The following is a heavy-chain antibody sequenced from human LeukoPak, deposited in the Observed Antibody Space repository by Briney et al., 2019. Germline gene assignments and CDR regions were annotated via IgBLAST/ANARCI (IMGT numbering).Heavy chain of an antibody. D-gene: IGHD1-26*01. J-gene: IGHJ4*02. V-gene: IGHV3-15*01. CDR3: TTDWPWDLDY. CDR2: IKSKTDGGTT. CDR1: GFSCSKDG. Sequence: GGSLSPVCAGSGFSCSKDGRRSRRPAPGKKQKWVGRIKSKTDGGTTDYAAPVKGRLTISRDDSKNTLYLQMNSLKTEDTAVYYCTTDWPWDLDYWGQGTLVTVSS.